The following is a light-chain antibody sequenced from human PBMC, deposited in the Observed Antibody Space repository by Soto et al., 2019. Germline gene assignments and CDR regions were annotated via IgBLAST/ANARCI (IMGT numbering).Light chain of an antibody. CDR1: SSNIGSNT. CDR2: SNN. V-gene: IGLV1-44*01. CDR3: AAWDDSLNVHV. Sequence: QSALTQPPSASGTPGQRVTISCSGSSSNIGSNTVNWYQQLPGTAPKLLIYSNNQRPSGVPDRFSGSKSGTSASLAISGLQSEDEADYYCAAWDDSLNVHVFGTGTKVTVL. J-gene: IGLJ1*01.